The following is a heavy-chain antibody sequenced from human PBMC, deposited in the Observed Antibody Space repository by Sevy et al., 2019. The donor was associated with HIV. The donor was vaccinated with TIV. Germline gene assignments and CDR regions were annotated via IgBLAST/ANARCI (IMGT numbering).Heavy chain of an antibody. CDR2: ISGSGGST. D-gene: IGHD2-2*03. J-gene: IGHJ3*02. Sequence: GGSLRLSCAASGFTFSSYAMSWVRQAPGKGLEWVSAISGSGGSTYYADSVKGRFTISRDNSKNTLYLQMNSLSAEDTAVYYFAKDRTTRGYCFHDAFDIWGQGTMVTVSS. CDR1: GFTFSSYA. V-gene: IGHV3-23*01. CDR3: AKDRTTRGYCFHDAFDI.